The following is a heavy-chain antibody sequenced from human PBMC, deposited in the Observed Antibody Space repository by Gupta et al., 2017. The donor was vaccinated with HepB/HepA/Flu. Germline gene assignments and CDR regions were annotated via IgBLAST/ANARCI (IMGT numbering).Heavy chain of an antibody. D-gene: IGHD1-26*01. CDR1: GFTFRNHW. J-gene: IGHJ4*02. CDR2: INKVGSDI. CDR3: ARGPNYGGRTDYFDY. Sequence: EVHLVESGGGLVQPGGSLRLYCAASGFTFRNHWMSWLRQTPGKGLEWVASINKVGSDISYVDSVRGRFTISRDNAKSSLYLQINSLRGEDAALYFCARGPNYGGRTDYFDYWGQGALVTVSS. V-gene: IGHV3-7*01.